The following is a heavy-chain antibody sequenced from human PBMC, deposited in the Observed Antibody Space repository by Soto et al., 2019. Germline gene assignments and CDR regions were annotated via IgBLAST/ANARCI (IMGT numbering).Heavy chain of an antibody. CDR1: GFTFSDYY. CDR3: ARGTVAGTRLSPDY. CDR2: ISSSSIYT. Sequence: QVQLVESGGGLVKPGGSLRLSCAASGFTFSDYYMSWIRQAPGKGLEWISYISSSSIYTNYADSVKGRFTISRDNAKNSRYLQMTSLRAEDTAVYYCARGTVAGTRLSPDYWGQGTLVTVSS. D-gene: IGHD6-19*01. J-gene: IGHJ4*02. V-gene: IGHV3-11*05.